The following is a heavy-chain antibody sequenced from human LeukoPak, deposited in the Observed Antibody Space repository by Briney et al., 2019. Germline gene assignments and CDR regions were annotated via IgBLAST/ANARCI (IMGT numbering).Heavy chain of an antibody. CDR3: AREKAAGYNWFDP. Sequence: GSLRLSCAASGLTFSRNNMNWVRQAPGKGLEWVSYISSSSSTIYYADSVKGRFTISRDNAKNSLYLQMNSLRDEDTAVYYCAREKAAGYNWFDPWGQGTLVTVSS. V-gene: IGHV3-48*02. J-gene: IGHJ5*02. CDR2: ISSSSSTI. D-gene: IGHD6-13*01. CDR1: GLTFSRNN.